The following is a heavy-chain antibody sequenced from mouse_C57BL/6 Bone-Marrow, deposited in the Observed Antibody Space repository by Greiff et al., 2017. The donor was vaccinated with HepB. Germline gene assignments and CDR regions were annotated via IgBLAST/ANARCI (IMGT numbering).Heavy chain of an antibody. CDR3: VRRSGTGAMDY. V-gene: IGHV10-1*01. D-gene: IGHD4-1*01. J-gene: IGHJ4*01. CDR1: GFSFNTYA. CDR2: IRSKSNNYAT. Sequence: EVQRVESGGGLVQPKGSLKLSCAASGFSFNTYAMNWVRQAPGKGLEWVARIRSKSNNYATYYADSVKDRFTISRDDSESMLYLQMNNLKTEDTAMYYCVRRSGTGAMDYWGQGTSVTVSS.